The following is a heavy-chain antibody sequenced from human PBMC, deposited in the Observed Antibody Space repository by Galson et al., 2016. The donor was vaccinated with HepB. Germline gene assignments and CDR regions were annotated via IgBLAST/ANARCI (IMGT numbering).Heavy chain of an antibody. V-gene: IGHV1-2*02. CDR1: GYTLSDFF. CDR3: ARGQRVTGTFRNWFDS. CDR2: IDPNNGYT. J-gene: IGHJ5*01. Sequence: SVKVSCKASGYTLSDFFIHWVRQAPGQGLEWLGWIDPNNGYTTYAQVVQGRVTMTRDTSINTASMELKSLSSDDTAVYFCARGQRVTGTFRNWFDSWGQGTLVTVSS. D-gene: IGHD1-1*01.